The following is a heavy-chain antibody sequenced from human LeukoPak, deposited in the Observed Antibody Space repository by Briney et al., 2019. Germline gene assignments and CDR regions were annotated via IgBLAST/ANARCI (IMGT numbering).Heavy chain of an antibody. V-gene: IGHV3-15*01. CDR3: TLIQGWGSGSYYRDF. CDR2: VKSRSAGETT. Sequence: GGPLRLSCAASGFSISNDWMSWVRQAPGKGLEWVARVKSRSAGETTDYAAPVKGRFTISRDDSKNTRYLQMNSLKTEDTAVYYCTLIQGWGSGSYYRDFWGQGTLVTVSS. D-gene: IGHD3-10*01. CDR1: GFSISNDW. J-gene: IGHJ4*02.